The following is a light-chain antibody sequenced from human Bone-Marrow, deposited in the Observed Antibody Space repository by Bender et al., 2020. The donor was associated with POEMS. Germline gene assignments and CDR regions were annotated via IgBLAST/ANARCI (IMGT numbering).Light chain of an antibody. V-gene: IGLV1-47*01. CDR1: GSNIGSNY. CDR2: RNY. J-gene: IGLJ3*02. Sequence: QSVLTQPPSASGTPGQRVTISCSGSGSNIGSNYVNWYQHLLGTGPKLLIYRNYQRPSGVPDRISASKSGTSASLVIRGLRSEDEADYYCAVWDDSLNGWVFGGGTKLTVL. CDR3: AVWDDSLNGWV.